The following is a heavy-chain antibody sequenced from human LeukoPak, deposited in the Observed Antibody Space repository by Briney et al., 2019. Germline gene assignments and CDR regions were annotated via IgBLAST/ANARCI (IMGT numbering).Heavy chain of an antibody. CDR3: AKEDFGGSYFDY. V-gene: IGHV3-30*18. CDR2: ISSDGTNK. CDR1: GFTFSSYG. D-gene: IGHD3-10*01. Sequence: GGSLRLSCAPSGFTFSSYGMHWVRQAPGKGLGWVAAISSDGTNKLYADSVEGRFTTSRDHSKNTLYLQMNSLRPEDTSMYYCAKEDFGGSYFDYWGQGTLVTVSS. J-gene: IGHJ4*02.